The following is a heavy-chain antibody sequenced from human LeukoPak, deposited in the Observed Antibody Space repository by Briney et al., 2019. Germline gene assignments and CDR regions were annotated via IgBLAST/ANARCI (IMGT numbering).Heavy chain of an antibody. CDR3: ARVRTGSGYLDY. J-gene: IGHJ4*02. CDR1: GGSISSGGYY. V-gene: IGHV4-31*03. Sequence: SQTLSLTCTVSGGSISSGGYYWSWIRQHPGKGLEWIGYIYYSGSTYYNPSLKSRVTISVDTSKNQFSLKLSSVTAADTAVYYCARVRTGSGYLDYWGQGTLVTVSS. D-gene: IGHD3-22*01. CDR2: IYYSGST.